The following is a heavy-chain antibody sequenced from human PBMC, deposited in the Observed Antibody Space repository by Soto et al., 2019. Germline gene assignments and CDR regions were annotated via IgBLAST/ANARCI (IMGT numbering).Heavy chain of an antibody. V-gene: IGHV3-21*01. Sequence: VGSLRLSGAASGFTFRRFTMNWVRQAPGKGLEWVSTISSNSAYIYYTDALRGRFTISRDNAKNSLHLQMSSLRAEDTAVYYCTRDASRDSSARGWFDPWGPGTLVTVSS. D-gene: IGHD6-13*01. CDR2: ISSNSAYI. J-gene: IGHJ5*02. CDR1: GFTFRRFT. CDR3: TRDASRDSSARGWFDP.